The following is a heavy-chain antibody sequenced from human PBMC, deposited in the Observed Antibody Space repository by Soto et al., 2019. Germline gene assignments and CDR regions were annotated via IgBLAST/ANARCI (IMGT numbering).Heavy chain of an antibody. V-gene: IGHV3-43*01. CDR3: AKDLYYYDSSGYFIGPHNY. CDR2: ISWDGGST. Sequence: GGSLRLSCAASGFTFDDYTMHWVRQAPGKGLEWVSLISWDGGSTYYADSVKGRFTISRDNSKNSLYLQMNSLRTEDTALYYCAKDLYYYDSSGYFIGPHNYWGQGTLVTVSS. CDR1: GFTFDDYT. D-gene: IGHD3-22*01. J-gene: IGHJ4*02.